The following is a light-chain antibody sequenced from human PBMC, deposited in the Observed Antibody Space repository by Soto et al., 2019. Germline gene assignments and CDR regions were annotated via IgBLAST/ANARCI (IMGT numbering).Light chain of an antibody. J-gene: IGKJ4*01. CDR1: QSVSSY. CDR3: QQRRNWTLT. CDR2: DAS. V-gene: IGKV3-11*01. Sequence: EIVLTQSPATLSLSPGERATLSCRASQSVSSYLAWYQQKPGQAPRLLIYDASNRATGIPARFSGSGSGTDFTLTISSLEPEDFEVYYCQQRRNWTLTFGGGTKV.